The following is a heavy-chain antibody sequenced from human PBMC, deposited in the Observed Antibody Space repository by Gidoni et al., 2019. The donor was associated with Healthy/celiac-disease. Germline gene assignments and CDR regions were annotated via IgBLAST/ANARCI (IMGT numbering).Heavy chain of an antibody. CDR3: ARDSSYGIFGVVNPRPFDY. CDR1: GFTFSSYS. V-gene: IGHV3-21*01. CDR2: ISSSSSYI. J-gene: IGHJ4*02. D-gene: IGHD3-3*01. Sequence: EVQLVESGGGLVKPGGSLRLSCAASGFTFSSYSMNWVRQAPGKGLEWVSSISSSSSYIYYADSVKGRFTISRDNAKNSLYLQMNSLRAEDTAVYYCARDSSYGIFGVVNPRPFDYWGQGTLVTVSS.